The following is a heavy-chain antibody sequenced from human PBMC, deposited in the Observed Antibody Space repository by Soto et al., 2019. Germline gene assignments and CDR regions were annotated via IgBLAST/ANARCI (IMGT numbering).Heavy chain of an antibody. V-gene: IGHV4-34*01. D-gene: IGHD3-10*01. CDR3: ARGRKVRGVRPFDY. J-gene: IGHJ4*02. CDR2: ITHSGST. Sequence: QVQLQQWGAGLLKPSETLSLTCAVYGGSFSGYYWSWIRQPPGKGLEWIGEITHSGSTNYNPSLNSRDTISVDTSKIQFSLKLSSVTAADTAVYYCARGRKVRGVRPFDYWGQGTLVTVSS. CDR1: GGSFSGYY.